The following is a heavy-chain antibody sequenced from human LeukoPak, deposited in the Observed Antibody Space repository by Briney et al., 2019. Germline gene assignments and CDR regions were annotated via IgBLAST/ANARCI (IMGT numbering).Heavy chain of an antibody. V-gene: IGHV4-61*05. Sequence: SETLSLTCAVSGXSISGSSYFWGWLRQPPGKGLEWIGYIYYSGSTKYNPSLKSRVTMSLDTSKKQFSLRLTSVTAADTAVYYCARGFDSKSTYFDYWGLGTLVTVSS. D-gene: IGHD5-12*01. CDR3: ARGFDSKSTYFDY. J-gene: IGHJ4*02. CDR2: IYYSGST. CDR1: GXSISGSSYF.